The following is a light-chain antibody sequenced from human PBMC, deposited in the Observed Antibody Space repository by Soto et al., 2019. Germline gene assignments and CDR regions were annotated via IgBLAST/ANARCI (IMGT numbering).Light chain of an antibody. Sequence: QSVLTQPASVSGSPGQSITISCTGTSSDVGGFHSVSWYQQHPGKAPKLIIYEVSNRPSGVSNRFSGSKSGNTASLTISGLQTEDEADYYCSSYTTSSTDVFGTGTKVTV. J-gene: IGLJ1*01. CDR2: EVS. CDR3: SSYTTSSTDV. V-gene: IGLV2-14*01. CDR1: SSDVGGFHS.